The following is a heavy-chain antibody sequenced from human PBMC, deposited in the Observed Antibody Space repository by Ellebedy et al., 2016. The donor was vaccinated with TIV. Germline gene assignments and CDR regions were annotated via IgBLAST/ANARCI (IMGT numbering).Heavy chain of an antibody. CDR1: GDTISRYP. Sequence: AASVKVSCKASGDTISRYPISWVRQAPGQGLEWMGRIIPILGVANHAQKFQGRVTITADKSTTTAYMELSSLRSEDPAVYYCAAGNDGGWFDPWGQGTLVTVSS. V-gene: IGHV1-69*02. CDR3: AAGNDGGWFDP. D-gene: IGHD1-1*01. CDR2: IIPILGVA. J-gene: IGHJ5*02.